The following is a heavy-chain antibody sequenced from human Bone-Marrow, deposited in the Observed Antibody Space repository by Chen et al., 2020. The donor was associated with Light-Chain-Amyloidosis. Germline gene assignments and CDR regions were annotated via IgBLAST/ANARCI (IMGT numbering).Heavy chain of an antibody. V-gene: IGHV5-51*01. D-gene: IGHD5-12*01. CDR3: ARRRDGYNFDY. CDR1: GYTFPNYW. CDR2: IYPDDSAA. Sequence: EVQLEQSGPEVKKPGESLKISCKGSGYTFPNYWIGWVRQMPGKGLEWMGVIYPDDSAASYGPSFGGQVTIAADKSITTAYLQWRSLKASDTAMYYCARRRDGYNFDYWGQGTLVTVSS. J-gene: IGHJ4*02.